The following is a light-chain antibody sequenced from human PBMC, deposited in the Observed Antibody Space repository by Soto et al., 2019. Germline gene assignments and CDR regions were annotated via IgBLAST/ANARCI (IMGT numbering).Light chain of an antibody. CDR2: GTS. Sequence: EIVMTQSPASLSVSPGESATLSCRASQSVSSNLAWYQQKPGKDPRLLIYGTSNRATGIPDRISGSRSGTEFTLTISSLQSEDFGVYYRQQFDDWPTFGQGTKVDIK. V-gene: IGKV3-15*01. CDR3: QQFDDWPT. CDR1: QSVSSN. J-gene: IGKJ1*01.